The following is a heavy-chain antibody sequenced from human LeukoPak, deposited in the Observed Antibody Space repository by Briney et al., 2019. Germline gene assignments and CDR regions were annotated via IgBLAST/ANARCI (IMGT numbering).Heavy chain of an antibody. V-gene: IGHV3-23*01. CDR2: ITGSGLTT. CDR3: AKVAASDVWSSCDS. D-gene: IGHD6-13*01. J-gene: IGHJ5*01. CDR1: GFTFSDFA. Sequence: AGGSLRLSCTTTGFTFSDFAMTWVRQAPGKGLEWVSIITGSGLTTYYAESVKGRFTISRDNSKNALYLQMPSLKAEDTAVYYCAKVAASDVWSSCDSWGQGTLVTVSS.